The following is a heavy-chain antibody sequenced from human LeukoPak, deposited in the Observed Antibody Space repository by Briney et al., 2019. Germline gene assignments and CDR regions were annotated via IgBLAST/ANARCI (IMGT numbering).Heavy chain of an antibody. CDR1: GFTFSGSA. Sequence: GGSLRLSCAASGFTFSGSAMHWVRQASGKGLEWGGRIRSKANSYATAYAASVKGRCTISRDDSKNTTYLQMNSLATEDTAMYFCTRPSFDPWGQGTLVTVSS. CDR2: IRSKANSYAT. J-gene: IGHJ5*02. V-gene: IGHV3-73*01. CDR3: TRPSFDP.